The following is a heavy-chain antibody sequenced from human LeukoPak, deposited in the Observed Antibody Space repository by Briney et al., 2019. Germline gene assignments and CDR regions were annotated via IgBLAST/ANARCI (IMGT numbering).Heavy chain of an antibody. V-gene: IGHV1-58*01. Sequence: SVKVSCKASGFTFTSSAVQWVRQARGQRLEWIGWIVVGSGNTNYAQKFQERVTITRDMSTSTAYMELSSLRSEDTAVYYCARCPIASIAAAGPGLGKKTPYYYYYMDVWGKGTTVTVSS. CDR3: ARCPIASIAAAGPGLGKKTPYYYYYMDV. CDR2: IVVGSGNT. D-gene: IGHD6-13*01. J-gene: IGHJ6*03. CDR1: GFTFTSSA.